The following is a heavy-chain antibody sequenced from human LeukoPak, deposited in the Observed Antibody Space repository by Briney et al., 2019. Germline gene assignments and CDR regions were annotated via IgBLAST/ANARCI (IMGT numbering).Heavy chain of an antibody. Sequence: GGSLRLSCAASGFTFSSYAMSWVRQAPGKGLGWVSAISGSGGSTYYADSVKGRFTISRDNSKNTLYLQMNSLRAEDTAVYYCAKDIYDYVWGSSDFDYWGRGTLVTVSS. D-gene: IGHD3-16*01. V-gene: IGHV3-23*01. CDR1: GFTFSSYA. J-gene: IGHJ4*02. CDR2: ISGSGGST. CDR3: AKDIYDYVWGSSDFDY.